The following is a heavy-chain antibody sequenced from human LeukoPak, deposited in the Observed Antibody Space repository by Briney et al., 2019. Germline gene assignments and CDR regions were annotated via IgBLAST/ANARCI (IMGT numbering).Heavy chain of an antibody. Sequence: SETLSLTCTVSGGSISSGGYYWSWIRQHPGKGLEWIGYIYYSGSTNYNPSLKSRVTISVDTSKNQFSLKLSSVTAADTAVYYCASSPDFCSGGSCYSDYFDYWGQGTLVTVSS. V-gene: IGHV4-61*08. J-gene: IGHJ4*02. CDR3: ASSPDFCSGGSCYSDYFDY. D-gene: IGHD2-15*01. CDR2: IYYSGST. CDR1: GGSISSGGYY.